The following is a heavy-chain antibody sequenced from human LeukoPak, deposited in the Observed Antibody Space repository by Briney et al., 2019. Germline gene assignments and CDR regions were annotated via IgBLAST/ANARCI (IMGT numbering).Heavy chain of an antibody. V-gene: IGHV7-4-1*02. CDR3: ARDYYGGNSRPYFDY. CDR2: INTNTGNP. D-gene: IGHD4-23*01. Sequence: ASVKVSCKASGYTLTSYAMNWVRQAPGQGLEWMGWINTNTGNPTYAQGFTGRFVFSLDTSVSTAYLQISSLKAEDTAVYYCARDYYGGNSRPYFDYWGQGTLVTVSS. CDR1: GYTLTSYA. J-gene: IGHJ4*02.